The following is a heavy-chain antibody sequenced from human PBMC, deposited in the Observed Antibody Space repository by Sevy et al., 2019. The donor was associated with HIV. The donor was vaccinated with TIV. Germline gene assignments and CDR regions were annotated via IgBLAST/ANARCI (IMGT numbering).Heavy chain of an antibody. Sequence: GESLKISCKGSGYSFTSYWIGWVRQMPGKGLEWMGIIYPGDSDTRYSPSFQGQVTISADKSINTAYLQWSSLKASDTAMYYCARQDPTYYYAMDVWGQGTTVTVSS. CDR1: GYSFTSYW. D-gene: IGHD1-1*01. CDR2: IYPGDSDT. V-gene: IGHV5-51*01. CDR3: ARQDPTYYYAMDV. J-gene: IGHJ6*02.